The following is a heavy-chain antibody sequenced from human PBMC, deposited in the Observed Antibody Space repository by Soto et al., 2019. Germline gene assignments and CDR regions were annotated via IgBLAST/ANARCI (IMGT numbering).Heavy chain of an antibody. D-gene: IGHD3-9*01. CDR3: AKDRAWKDYYDILTGPNNWFDP. CDR2: ISGSGGST. Sequence: GSLRLSCAASGFTFSRYAISWVRQAPGKGLEWVSAISGSGGSTYYADSVKGRFTISRDNSKNTLYLQMNSLRAEDTAVYYCAKDRAWKDYYDILTGPNNWFDPWGQGTLVTVSS. V-gene: IGHV3-23*01. CDR1: GFTFSRYA. J-gene: IGHJ5*02.